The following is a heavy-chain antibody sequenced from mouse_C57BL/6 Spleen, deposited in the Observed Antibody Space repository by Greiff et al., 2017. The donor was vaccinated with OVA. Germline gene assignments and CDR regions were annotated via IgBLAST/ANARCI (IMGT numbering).Heavy chain of an antibody. CDR1: GFTFSSYG. CDR3: ARRDLFAY. J-gene: IGHJ3*01. V-gene: IGHV5-6*02. Sequence: EVKVVESGGDLVKPGGSLKLSCAASGFTFSSYGMSWVRQTPDKRLEWVATISSGGSYTYYPDSVKGRFTISRDNAKNTLYLQMSSLKSEDTAMYYCARRDLFAYWGQGTLVTVSA. CDR2: ISSGGSYT.